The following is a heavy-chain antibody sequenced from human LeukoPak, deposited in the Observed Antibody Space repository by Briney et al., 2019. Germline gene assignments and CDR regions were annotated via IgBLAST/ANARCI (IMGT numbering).Heavy chain of an antibody. CDR1: GFTFNSYA. D-gene: IGHD2-2*01. CDR2: ISGNGGSA. J-gene: IGHJ6*03. Sequence: GGSLRLSCAASGFTFNSYAMTWVRQAPGKGLEWVSSISGNGGSAYYTDSVKGRFTISRDNSKNTLYLQMNSLRAEDTAAYYCAKDLRVIVVTYYMDVWGKGTTVTVSS. V-gene: IGHV3-23*01. CDR3: AKDLRVIVVTYYMDV.